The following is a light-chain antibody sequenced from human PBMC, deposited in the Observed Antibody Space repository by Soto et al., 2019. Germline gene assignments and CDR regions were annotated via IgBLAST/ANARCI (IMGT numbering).Light chain of an antibody. V-gene: IGLV2-14*01. CDR3: SAYTNIGTLV. Sequence: QSALTQPASVSGSPGQSITISCTGTRDDVGGYNYVSWYQQYPGKAPNLMIYEVSYRPSGVSNRFSGSRSGHTASLSISGLQAEDEADYDCSAYTNIGTLVFGGGTKLTVL. CDR2: EVS. J-gene: IGLJ3*02. CDR1: RDDVGGYNY.